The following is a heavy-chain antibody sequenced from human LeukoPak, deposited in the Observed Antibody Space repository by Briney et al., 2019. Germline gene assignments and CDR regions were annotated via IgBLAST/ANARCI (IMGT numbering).Heavy chain of an antibody. CDR3: ARGTLYSGWSYYFDY. J-gene: IGHJ4*02. CDR2: FYRSGST. D-gene: IGHD6-19*01. Sequence: SETLSLTCTVSGYSISSGYYWGWIRKPPGKGLEWIGSFYRSGSTYYNPSLKSRVTISVDMSKNQFSLRLSSVTAADTAMYYCARGTLYSGWSYYFDYWGQGSQVTVSS. V-gene: IGHV4-38-2*02. CDR1: GYSISSGYY.